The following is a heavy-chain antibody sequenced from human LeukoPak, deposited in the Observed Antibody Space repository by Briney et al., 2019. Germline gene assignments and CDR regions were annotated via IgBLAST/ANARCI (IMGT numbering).Heavy chain of an antibody. D-gene: IGHD6-19*01. Sequence: SETLSLTCTVSGASISNYYWSWIRQPPGKGLEWIGYIYYSGSTNYNPSLKSRVTISVDTSKNQFSLKLSSVTAADTAVYYCARHEKSSGWYYDYWGQGTLVTVSS. CDR2: IYYSGST. J-gene: IGHJ4*02. CDR3: ARHEKSSGWYYDY. CDR1: GASISNYY. V-gene: IGHV4-59*08.